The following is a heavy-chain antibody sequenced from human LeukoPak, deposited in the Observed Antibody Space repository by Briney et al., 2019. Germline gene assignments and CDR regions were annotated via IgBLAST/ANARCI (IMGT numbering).Heavy chain of an antibody. D-gene: IGHD6-19*01. CDR2: IYPGDSDT. Sequence: GESLKISCKGSGYSLTSYWIGWVRQMPGKGLEWMGIIYPGDSDTRYSPSFQGQVTISADKSISTAYLQWSSLKASDTAMYYCARHLGARQVAGDFDYWGQGTLVTVSS. CDR3: ARHLGARQVAGDFDY. V-gene: IGHV5-51*01. J-gene: IGHJ4*02. CDR1: GYSLTSYW.